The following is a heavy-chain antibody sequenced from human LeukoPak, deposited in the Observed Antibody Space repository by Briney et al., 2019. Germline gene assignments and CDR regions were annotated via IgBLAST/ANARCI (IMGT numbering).Heavy chain of an antibody. V-gene: IGHV3-21*01. Sequence: GGSLRLSCAASGFTFGSYSMNWVRQAPGKGLEWVSSISSSSSYIYYADSVKGRFTISRDNTKNSLYLQMNSLRAEDTAVYYCAREPRQIAAAKINWFDPWGQGTLVTVSS. J-gene: IGHJ5*02. CDR2: ISSSSSYI. CDR3: AREPRQIAAAKINWFDP. CDR1: GFTFGSYS. D-gene: IGHD6-13*01.